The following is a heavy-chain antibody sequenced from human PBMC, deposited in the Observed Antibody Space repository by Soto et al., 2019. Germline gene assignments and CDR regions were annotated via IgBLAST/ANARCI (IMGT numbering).Heavy chain of an antibody. CDR1: GGTFSSYA. CDR2: IIPIFGTA. Sequence: QVQLVQSGAEVKKPGSSVKVSCKASGGTFSSYAISWVRQAPGQGLEWMGGIIPIFGTANYAQKFQGRVTITADESTSTAYMELSSLRSEDTAVYYCARAESAYCGGDCYTSFDSWGQGTLVTVSS. D-gene: IGHD2-21*02. J-gene: IGHJ4*02. V-gene: IGHV1-69*12. CDR3: ARAESAYCGGDCYTSFDS.